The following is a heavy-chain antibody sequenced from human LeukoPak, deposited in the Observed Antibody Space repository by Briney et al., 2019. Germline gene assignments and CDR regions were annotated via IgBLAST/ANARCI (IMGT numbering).Heavy chain of an antibody. CDR2: IKQDGSEK. D-gene: IGHD2-15*01. Sequence: GGSLRLSCAASGFTFSSYWMSWVRQAPGKGLEWVANIKQDGSEKDYVDSVKGRFTISRDNAKNSLYLQINSLRAEDTAVYYCAREVGYCSGGSCYFGFDYWGQGTLVTVSS. V-gene: IGHV3-7*03. CDR1: GFTFSSYW. J-gene: IGHJ4*02. CDR3: AREVGYCSGGSCYFGFDY.